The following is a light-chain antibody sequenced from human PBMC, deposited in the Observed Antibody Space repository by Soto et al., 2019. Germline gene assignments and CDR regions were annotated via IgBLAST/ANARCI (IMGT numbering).Light chain of an antibody. CDR2: GNS. V-gene: IGLV1-40*01. J-gene: IGLJ3*02. CDR1: SSNIGAGYD. CDR3: QSYDTSLSALV. Sequence: QLVLTQPPSVSGAPGQRVTISCTGSSSNIGAGYDVHWYQQLPETAPKLLIYGNSNRPSGVPDRFSGSKSGTSASLAITGLQAEDEADYYCQSYDTSLSALVFGGGTKLTVL.